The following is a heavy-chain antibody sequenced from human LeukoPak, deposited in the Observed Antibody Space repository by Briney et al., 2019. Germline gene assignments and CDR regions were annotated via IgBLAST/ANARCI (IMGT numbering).Heavy chain of an antibody. J-gene: IGHJ3*01. D-gene: IGHD1-26*01. CDR1: EFTFSTYC. CDR2: INSDGTNT. Sequence: GGSLRLSCAASEFTFSTYCMHWVRQAPGKGLVWVSRINSDGTNTDYADSVKGRFTISRDNAKNTLYMQTNSLRVDDTAVYYCVREASGVSSSAFDVWGQGTMVTVSS. CDR3: VREASGVSSSAFDV. V-gene: IGHV3-74*01.